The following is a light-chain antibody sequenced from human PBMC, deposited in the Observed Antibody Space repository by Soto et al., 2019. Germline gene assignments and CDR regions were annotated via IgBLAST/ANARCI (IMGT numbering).Light chain of an antibody. CDR3: HQYDSWT. CDR1: QSVSSY. CDR2: GAS. Sequence: EIVMTQSPATLSVSPGEIATLYCRASQSVSSYLAWYQQKPGQAPRLLIYGASSRATGIPDRFSGSGSGTDFTLTISRLEPEDFAVYYCHQYDSWTFGQGTKVDIK. V-gene: IGKV3-20*01. J-gene: IGKJ1*01.